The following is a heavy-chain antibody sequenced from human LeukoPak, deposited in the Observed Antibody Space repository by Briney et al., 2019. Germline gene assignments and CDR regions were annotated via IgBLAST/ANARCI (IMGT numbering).Heavy chain of an antibody. D-gene: IGHD2-15*01. CDR3: ASHCSGGSCLGG. J-gene: IGHJ4*02. V-gene: IGHV3-66*04. Sequence: WGSLRLSCAASGFTVSSNYMSWVRQAPGKGLEWVSVIYSGGSTYYADSVKGRFTISRDNSKNTLYLQMNSLRAEDTAVYYCASHCSGGSCLGGWGQGTLVTVSS. CDR1: GFTVSSNY. CDR2: IYSGGST.